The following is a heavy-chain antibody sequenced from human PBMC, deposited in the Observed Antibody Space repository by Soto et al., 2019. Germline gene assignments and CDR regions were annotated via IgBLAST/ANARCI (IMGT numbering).Heavy chain of an antibody. CDR2: ISYDGSNK. V-gene: IGHV3-30*18. CDR3: AKDQWLADYYYYGMDV. J-gene: IGHJ6*02. CDR1: GFTFSSYG. Sequence: GGSLRLSCAASGFTFSSYGMHWVRQAPGKGQEWVAVISYDGSNKYYADSVKGRFTISRDNSKNTLYLQMNSLRAEDTAVYYCAKDQWLADYYYYGMDVWGQGTTVTVSS. D-gene: IGHD6-19*01.